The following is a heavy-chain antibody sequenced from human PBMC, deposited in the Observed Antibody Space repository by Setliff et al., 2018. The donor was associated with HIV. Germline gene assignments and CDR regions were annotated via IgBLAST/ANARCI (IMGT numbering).Heavy chain of an antibody. CDR1: GYTFTRYD. V-gene: IGHV1-8*01. J-gene: IGHJ4*02. CDR2: MNPNSANT. CDR3: AIRPYYFDNNIS. D-gene: IGHD3-22*01. Sequence: ASVKVSCKASGYTFTRYDINRVRQATGQGLEWMGWMNPNSANTGYAQKFQGRVTMTRNTSISTAYMELSSLRSEDTAVYYCAIRPYYFDNNISWGQGTLVTVSS.